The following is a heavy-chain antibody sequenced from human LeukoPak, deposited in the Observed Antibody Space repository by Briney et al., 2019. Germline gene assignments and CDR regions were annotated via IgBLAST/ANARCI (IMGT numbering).Heavy chain of an antibody. D-gene: IGHD3-3*01. CDR3: ARDRAWNYFDY. V-gene: IGHV3-30*04. CDR1: GFTFRSYA. Sequence: PGGSLRLSCAASGFTFRSYAMHWVRQAPGKGLEWVAIISNDGSRKYYAHSVEGRFTISRDNSKNTLYLQMDSLRAEDTAVYYCARDRAWNYFDYWGQGTLVTVSS. CDR2: ISNDGSRK. J-gene: IGHJ4*02.